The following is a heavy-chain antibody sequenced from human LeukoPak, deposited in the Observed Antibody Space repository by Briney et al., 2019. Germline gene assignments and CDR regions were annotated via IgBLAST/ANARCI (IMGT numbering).Heavy chain of an antibody. J-gene: IGHJ5*02. CDR2: IYTSGST. CDR1: GGSISSYY. D-gene: IGHD5-18*01. CDR3: ARGLAYSYGKAGWFDP. V-gene: IGHV4-4*07. Sequence: SETLSLTCTVSGGSISSYYWSWIRQPAGKGLEWIGRIYTSGSTNYNPSLKSRVTMSVDTSKNQFSLKLSSVTAADTAVYYCARGLAYSYGKAGWFDPWGQGTLVTVSS.